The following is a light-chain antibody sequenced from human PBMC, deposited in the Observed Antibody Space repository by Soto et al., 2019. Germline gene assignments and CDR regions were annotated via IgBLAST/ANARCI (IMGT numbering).Light chain of an antibody. V-gene: IGKV3-11*01. CDR3: QHSGDFRWT. CDR1: QSVNSQ. Sequence: EIVLTQSPATLSLSPGERATLSYRASQSVNSQFTCCQQKPGQAPRLLISDAFNGATGLPARFSDSGSGTDFTLTIGSLEPEDFAVYYCQHSGDFRWTFGQGTKVEVK. CDR2: DAF. J-gene: IGKJ1*01.